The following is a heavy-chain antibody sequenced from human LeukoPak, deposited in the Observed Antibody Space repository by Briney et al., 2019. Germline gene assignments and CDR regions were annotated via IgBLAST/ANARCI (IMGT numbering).Heavy chain of an antibody. CDR2: INHSGST. Sequence: SETLSLTCAVYGGSFSGYYWSWIRQPPAKGLEWIGEINHSGSTNYNPSLKSRVTISVDTSKNQFSLKLSSATAADTAVYYCARLYRRDGYNYAIDIWGQGTMVTVSS. D-gene: IGHD5-24*01. V-gene: IGHV4-34*01. CDR3: ARLYRRDGYNYAIDI. CDR1: GGSFSGYY. J-gene: IGHJ3*02.